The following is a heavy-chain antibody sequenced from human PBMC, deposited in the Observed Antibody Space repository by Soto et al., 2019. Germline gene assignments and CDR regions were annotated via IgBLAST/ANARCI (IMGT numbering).Heavy chain of an antibody. Sequence: ASVKVSCKASGYTFTAYDLHWVRQAPGQGLEWMGWINPNSGDTNSAQRFQGRVTMTRDTSISTAYMEFSRLTSDDTAVYYCARSSGRYSDFDYWGQGTLVTVPQ. D-gene: IGHD1-26*01. CDR1: GYTFTAYD. V-gene: IGHV1-2*02. CDR2: INPNSGDT. J-gene: IGHJ4*02. CDR3: ARSSGRYSDFDY.